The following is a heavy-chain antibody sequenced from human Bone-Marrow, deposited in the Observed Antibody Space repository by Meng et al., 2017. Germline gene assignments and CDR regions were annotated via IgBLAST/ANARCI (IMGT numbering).Heavy chain of an antibody. CDR1: GFTFSTVG. J-gene: IGHJ4*02. V-gene: IGHV3-23*01. CDR2: ISSTGGAT. CDR3: VPRTTYFDS. Sequence: EVRLLESGGGSVQPGGSLRLSCAASGFTFSTVGMNWVRQAPGKGLEWVSTISSTGGATYYADSVKGRLTISRDNSKNTLYLQMNSLRAEDTAVYYCVPRTTYFDSWGLGTLVTVSS. D-gene: IGHD4-11*01.